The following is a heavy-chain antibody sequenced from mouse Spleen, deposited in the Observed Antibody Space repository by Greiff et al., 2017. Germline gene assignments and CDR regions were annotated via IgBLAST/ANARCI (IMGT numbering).Heavy chain of an antibody. V-gene: IGHV1-22*01. CDR3: ARSIGRGSYAMDY. Sequence: VQLQQSGPELVKPGASVKMSCKASGYTFTDYNMHWVKQSHGKSLEWIGNINPNNGGTSYNQKFKGKATLTVNKSSSTAYMELRSLTSEDSAVYYCARSIGRGSYAMDYWGQGTSVTVSS. CDR2: INPNNGGT. CDR1: GYTFTDYN. J-gene: IGHJ4*01. D-gene: IGHD2-14*01.